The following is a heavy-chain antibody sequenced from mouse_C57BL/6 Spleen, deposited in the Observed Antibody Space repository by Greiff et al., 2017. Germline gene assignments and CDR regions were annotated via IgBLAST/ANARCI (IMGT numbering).Heavy chain of an antibody. CDR3: ARGPTASYYAMDY. D-gene: IGHD1-2*01. Sequence: EVHLVESGGGLVKPGGSLKLSCAASGFTFSDYGMHWVRQAPEKGLEWVAYISSGSSTIYYADTVKGRFTISRDKAKNTLFLQMTSLRSEDTAMYYCARGPTASYYAMDYWGQGTSVTVSS. J-gene: IGHJ4*01. CDR1: GFTFSDYG. V-gene: IGHV5-17*01. CDR2: ISSGSSTI.